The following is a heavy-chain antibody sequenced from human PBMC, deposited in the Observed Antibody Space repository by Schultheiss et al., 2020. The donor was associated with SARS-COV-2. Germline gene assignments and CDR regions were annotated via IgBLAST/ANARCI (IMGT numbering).Heavy chain of an antibody. J-gene: IGHJ6*02. V-gene: IGHV3-30*18. CDR3: AKDLWRGSKYGMDV. CDR1: ASTFDSFD. Sequence: SCAVSASTFDSFDMHWVRQAPGKGLEWLAVISYHGKSIHYADSVRGRFTISRDNSKNTLYLQMNSLRLEDTAVYYCAKDLWRGSKYGMDVWGQGTTVTVSS. CDR2: ISYHGKSI. D-gene: IGHD3-16*01.